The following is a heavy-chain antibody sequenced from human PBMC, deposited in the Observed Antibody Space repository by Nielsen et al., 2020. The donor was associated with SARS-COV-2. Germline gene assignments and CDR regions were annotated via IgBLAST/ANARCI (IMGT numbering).Heavy chain of an antibody. D-gene: IGHD6-13*01. J-gene: IGHJ4*02. CDR1: GFSFSDYY. CDR2: ISSSTSYT. V-gene: IGHV3-11*05. CDR3: ARVSAAGMALYYFDY. Sequence: GGSLRLSCAASGFSFSDYYMSWIRQAPGKGLAWVSYISSSTSYTNYADSVTGRFTISRDNAKNSLYLQMNSLRAEDTAVYYCARVSAAGMALYYFDYWGQGTLVTVSS.